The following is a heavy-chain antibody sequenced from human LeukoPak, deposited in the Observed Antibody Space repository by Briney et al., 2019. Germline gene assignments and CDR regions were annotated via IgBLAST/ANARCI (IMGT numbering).Heavy chain of an antibody. CDR1: GFTFISYG. Sequence: GGSLRLSCAVSGFTFISYGMQWVLQAPGKGLAWVSRINTDGSGTAYADSVKGRFTISRDNAKNTLYLQMNSLRAEDTALYYCARELPREVTLDYWGHGTLFTVSS. CDR2: INTDGSGT. J-gene: IGHJ4*01. D-gene: IGHD2-21*02. V-gene: IGHV3-74*01. CDR3: ARELPREVTLDY.